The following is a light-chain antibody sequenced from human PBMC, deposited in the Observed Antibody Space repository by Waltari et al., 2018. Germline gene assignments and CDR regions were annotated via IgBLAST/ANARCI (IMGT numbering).Light chain of an antibody. CDR1: SSNLGSKL. Sequence: QSVPTQPPSASGTPGQRVSIPCSGRSSNLGSKLVPWYQQLPGSAPKLLIMRNTQRSSGVPDRFSASKSGTSASLAISGLRSDDEGYYYCASWDDSLSHWVFGGGTKVTVL. V-gene: IGLV1-47*01. J-gene: IGLJ3*02. CDR3: ASWDDSLSHWV. CDR2: RNT.